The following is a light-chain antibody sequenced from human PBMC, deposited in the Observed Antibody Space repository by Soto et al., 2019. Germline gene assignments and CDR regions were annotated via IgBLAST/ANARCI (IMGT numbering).Light chain of an antibody. J-gene: IGKJ1*01. Sequence: DIVMTQSPDSLAVSLGESATINCKSSQSVLYSSNNKNYLAWYQQKPGQPPKLLIYWASTRESGVPDRFSGSGSGTDFTLTISSLQAEDVAVYYCQQYHSTPRTFGQGTKVEIK. V-gene: IGKV4-1*01. CDR1: QSVLYSSNNKNY. CDR3: QQYHSTPRT. CDR2: WAS.